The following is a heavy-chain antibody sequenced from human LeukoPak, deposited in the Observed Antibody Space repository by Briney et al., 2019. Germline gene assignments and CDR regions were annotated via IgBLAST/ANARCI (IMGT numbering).Heavy chain of an antibody. V-gene: IGHV3-23*01. CDR2: ISGSGGST. CDR1: GFTFSSYA. Sequence: GSLRLSCAASGFTFSSYAMSWVRQAPGKGLEWVSAISGSGGSTYYADSVKGRFAISRDNSKNTLYLQMNSLRAEDTAVYYCAKDSLVVTAIPLYYYYGMDVWGQGTTVTVSS. CDR3: AKDSLVVTAIPLYYYYGMDV. D-gene: IGHD2-21*02. J-gene: IGHJ6*02.